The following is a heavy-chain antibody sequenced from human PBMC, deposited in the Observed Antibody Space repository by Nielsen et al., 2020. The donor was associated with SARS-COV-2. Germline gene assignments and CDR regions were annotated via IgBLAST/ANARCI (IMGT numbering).Heavy chain of an antibody. D-gene: IGHD3-10*01. CDR2: IGWNSGGI. CDR3: VKDRLYFYGSGSFYGGMDV. J-gene: IGHJ6*02. Sequence: SLKISCVVSGFSFSDYSMSWIRQAPGKGLEWVSGIGWNSGGIGYADSVEGRFTISRDNAKKSLYLQLNSLRPEDTAFYYCVKDRLYFYGSGSFYGGMDVWGQGTTVTVSS. V-gene: IGHV3-9*01. CDR1: GFSFSDYS.